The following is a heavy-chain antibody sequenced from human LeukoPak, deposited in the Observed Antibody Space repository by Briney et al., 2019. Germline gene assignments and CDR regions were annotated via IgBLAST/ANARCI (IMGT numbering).Heavy chain of an antibody. CDR3: ARDHRDFWSGPNWFDP. CDR2: IIPIFGTA. V-gene: IGHV1-69*05. J-gene: IGHJ5*02. CDR1: GGTFSSYA. Sequence: GASVKVSCKXSGGTFSSYAISWVRQAPGQGLEWMGRIIPIFGTANYAQKFQGRVTITTDESTSTAYMELSSLRSEDTAVYYCARDHRDFWSGPNWFDPWGQGTLVTVSS. D-gene: IGHD3-3*01.